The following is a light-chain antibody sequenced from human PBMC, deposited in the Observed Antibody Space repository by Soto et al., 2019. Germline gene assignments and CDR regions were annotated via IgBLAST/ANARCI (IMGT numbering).Light chain of an antibody. CDR3: QQYNSYST. J-gene: IGKJ1*01. V-gene: IGKV1-5*01. CDR2: DDS. Sequence: DLQMTQSPSPLSGSVGARVTITCRASQTISSWLAWCQQKPGKDPKLLIYDDSSLESGAPSRFSGSGSGTEFTLTISSLQPDDFATYYCQQYNSYSTFGQGTKVDI. CDR1: QTISSW.